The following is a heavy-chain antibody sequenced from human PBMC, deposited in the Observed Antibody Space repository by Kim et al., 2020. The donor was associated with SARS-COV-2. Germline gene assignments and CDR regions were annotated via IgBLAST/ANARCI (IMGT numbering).Heavy chain of an antibody. J-gene: IGHJ4*02. V-gene: IGHV1-2*02. CDR3: AIMAATTFFDY. Sequence: NYAQKFQGRVTMTRDTSISTAYMELSRLRSDDTAVYYCAIMAATTFFDYWGQGTLVTVSS. D-gene: IGHD2-15*01.